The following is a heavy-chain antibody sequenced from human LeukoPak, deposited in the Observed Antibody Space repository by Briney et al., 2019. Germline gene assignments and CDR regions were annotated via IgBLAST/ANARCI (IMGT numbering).Heavy chain of an antibody. Sequence: GGSLRLSCAASGFTFSSYWMSWVRQAPGKGLEWVSNIKQDGSEKYSVDSVKGRFTISRDNAKNTLYLQMNSLRAEDTAVYYCARELAYSMIVVVGFDFWGQGTLVTVSS. V-gene: IGHV3-7*01. CDR3: ARELAYSMIVVVGFDF. CDR2: IKQDGSEK. J-gene: IGHJ4*02. D-gene: IGHD3-22*01. CDR1: GFTFSSYW.